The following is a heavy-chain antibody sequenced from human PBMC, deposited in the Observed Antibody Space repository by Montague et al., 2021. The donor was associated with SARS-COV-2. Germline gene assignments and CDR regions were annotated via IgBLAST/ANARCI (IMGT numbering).Heavy chain of an antibody. CDR1: GGSFSGNY. Sequence: SETLSLTCAVYGGSFSGNYWNWIRQPPGKGLEWIGEINHYGSANHNPSLKSRVTMSVDTSKNQFSLKLSSVTAADTAVYYCARGLPVTTLFYYFGMDVWGQGTTVTVSS. CDR2: INHYGSA. J-gene: IGHJ6*02. V-gene: IGHV4-34*01. D-gene: IGHD4-11*01. CDR3: ARGLPVTTLFYYFGMDV.